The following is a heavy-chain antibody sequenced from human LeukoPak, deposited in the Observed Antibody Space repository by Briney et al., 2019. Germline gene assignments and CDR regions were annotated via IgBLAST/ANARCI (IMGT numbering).Heavy chain of an antibody. J-gene: IGHJ4*02. CDR2: IWSDATNK. V-gene: IGHV3-33*01. D-gene: IGHD5-24*01. CDR1: GFTFSSYD. Sequence: PGGSLRLSCAASGFTFSSYDMHWVRQGPGKGLEWVTVIWSDATNKYYADSVKGRFTISRDDSKNTLYLQMNSLRAEDTAVYYCARDFSLQLFDYWGQGTLVTVFS. CDR3: ARDFSLQLFDY.